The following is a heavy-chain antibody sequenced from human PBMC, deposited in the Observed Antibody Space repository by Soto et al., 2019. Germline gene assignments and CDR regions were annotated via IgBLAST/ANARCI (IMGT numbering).Heavy chain of an antibody. Sequence: PSETLSLTCTVSGGSISSSSYYWGWIRQPPGKGLEWIGSIYYSGSTYYNPSLKSRVTISVDTSKNQFSLKLSSVTAAHTAVYYCATVHTAMVLGDYWCQGTLVTVSS. J-gene: IGHJ4*02. V-gene: IGHV4-39*01. CDR2: IYYSGST. CDR1: GGSISSSSYY. CDR3: ATVHTAMVLGDY. D-gene: IGHD5-18*01.